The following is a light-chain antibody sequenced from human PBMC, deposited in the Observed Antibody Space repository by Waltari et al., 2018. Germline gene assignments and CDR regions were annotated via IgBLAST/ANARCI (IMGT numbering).Light chain of an antibody. Sequence: EIVLTQSPGTMSLSPGERIILSCRASQSGTNNYLSWYQQNPGHAPRLLIYAASNRATGIPDRFSGSGSETDFTLTISRLEPEDFAVYYCQHYGTSLTSSFTFGGGTKVEIK. V-gene: IGKV3-20*01. J-gene: IGKJ4*01. CDR3: QHYGTSLTSSFT. CDR2: AAS. CDR1: QSGTNNY.